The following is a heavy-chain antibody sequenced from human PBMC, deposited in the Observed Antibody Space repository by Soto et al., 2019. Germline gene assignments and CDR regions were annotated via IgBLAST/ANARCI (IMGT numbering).Heavy chain of an antibody. V-gene: IGHV1-46*01. CDR3: ARDQGYCSGGSCLLFDY. D-gene: IGHD2-15*01. CDR2: INPSGGST. CDR1: GYTFTSYY. Sequence: GASVKVSCKASGYTFTSYYMHWVRQAPGQGLEWMGIINPSGGSTSYAQKFQGRVTMTRDTPTSTVYMELSSLRSEDTAVYYCARDQGYCSGGSCLLFDYWGQGTLVTVSS. J-gene: IGHJ4*02.